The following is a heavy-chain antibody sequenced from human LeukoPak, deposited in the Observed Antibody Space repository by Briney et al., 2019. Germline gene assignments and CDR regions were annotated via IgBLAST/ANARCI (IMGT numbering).Heavy chain of an antibody. Sequence: GRSLRLSCTASGFTFGDYVMSWVRQAPGKGLKWVGFIRSKPYGGTTEYAASVKGRFIISRDDSKTIAYPQMNSLKSEDTAVYYCTTGSATGTGSGYWGQGTLVTVSS. CDR3: TTGSATGTGSGY. CDR2: IRSKPYGGTT. CDR1: GFTFGDYV. D-gene: IGHD6-13*01. J-gene: IGHJ4*02. V-gene: IGHV3-49*04.